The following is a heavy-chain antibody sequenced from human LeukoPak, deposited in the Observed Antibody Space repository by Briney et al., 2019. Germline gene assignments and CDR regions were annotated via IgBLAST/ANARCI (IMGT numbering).Heavy chain of an antibody. J-gene: IGHJ3*01. CDR3: ARPRYCSSISCYFHAFDV. CDR2: ISGSGGST. D-gene: IGHD2-2*01. CDR1: GFTFSSYA. Sequence: GGSLRLSCAASGFTFSSYAMSWVRQAPGKGLEWVSAISGSGGSTDYADSVKGRFTISRDNSKNTLYLQMNSLRAEDTAVYYCARPRYCSSISCYFHAFDVWGQGTMVTVSS. V-gene: IGHV3-23*01.